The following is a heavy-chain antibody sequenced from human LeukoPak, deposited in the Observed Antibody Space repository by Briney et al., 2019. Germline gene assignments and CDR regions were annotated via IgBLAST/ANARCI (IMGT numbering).Heavy chain of an antibody. CDR1: GYTFTSYY. J-gene: IGHJ4*02. CDR3: ARDLGIAAAGNHFDY. D-gene: IGHD6-13*01. Sequence: GASVKVSCKASGYTFTSYYMHWVRQAPGQGLEWMGIINPRGGSTSYAQKFQGRVTMTRDTSTSTVYMELSSLRSEDTAVYYCARDLGIAAAGNHFDYWGQGTLVTVSS. V-gene: IGHV1-46*01. CDR2: INPRGGST.